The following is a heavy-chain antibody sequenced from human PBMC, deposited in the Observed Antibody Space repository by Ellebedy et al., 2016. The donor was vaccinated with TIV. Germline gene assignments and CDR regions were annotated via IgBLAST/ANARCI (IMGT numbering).Heavy chain of an antibody. J-gene: IGHJ3*01. CDR3: AKGFLFTGLNAFDV. CDR2: ISGSGGST. CDR1: GFTFSNSA. V-gene: IGHV3-23*01. D-gene: IGHD2-21*01. Sequence: PGGSLRLSCAVSGFTFSNSAMNRVRQAPGKGLEWVSLISGSGGSTNYADSVKGRFSISRDNSKNTLYLQMNSLRAEDTAVYYCAKGFLFTGLNAFDVWGQGTTVTVSS.